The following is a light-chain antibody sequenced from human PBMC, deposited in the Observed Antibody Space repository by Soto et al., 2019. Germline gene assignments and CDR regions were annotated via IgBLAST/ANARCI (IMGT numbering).Light chain of an antibody. Sequence: DIQMTQSPSTLSASVGDRVTITCRASQSISSWLAWYQQKPGKAPKLLIYDASSLESGVPSRFGGSGSGTEFTLTISSLQPDDFATYYCQQANSFPITFGQGTRLEIK. CDR3: QQANSFPIT. J-gene: IGKJ5*01. CDR2: DAS. V-gene: IGKV1-5*01. CDR1: QSISSW.